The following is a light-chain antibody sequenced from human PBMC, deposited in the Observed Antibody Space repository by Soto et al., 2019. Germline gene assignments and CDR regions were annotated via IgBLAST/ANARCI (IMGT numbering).Light chain of an antibody. CDR1: SSDIGGYNY. Sequence: QSALTQPASVSGSPGQSITISCTGTSSDIGGYNYVSWYQQHPGKAPKLMIYDVSNRPSGISNRFSGSKSGNTASLTISRLQAEDEADYYCTSYISTITPVVFGGGTKLTVL. CDR3: TSYISTITPVV. J-gene: IGLJ2*01. CDR2: DVS. V-gene: IGLV2-14*03.